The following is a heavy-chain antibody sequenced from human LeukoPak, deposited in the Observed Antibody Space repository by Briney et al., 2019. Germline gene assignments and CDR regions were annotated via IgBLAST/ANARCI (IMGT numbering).Heavy chain of an antibody. V-gene: IGHV1-18*04. Sequence: ASVKVSCKASGYTFTSYGISWVRQAPGQGLEWMGWISAYNGNTNYAQKLQGRVTMTTDTSTSTAYMELRSLRSDDTAMYYCARVIWGSRHFYHAMDVWGKGTTVTVSS. D-gene: IGHD3-16*01. CDR2: ISAYNGNT. CDR1: GYTFTSYG. J-gene: IGHJ6*04. CDR3: ARVIWGSRHFYHAMDV.